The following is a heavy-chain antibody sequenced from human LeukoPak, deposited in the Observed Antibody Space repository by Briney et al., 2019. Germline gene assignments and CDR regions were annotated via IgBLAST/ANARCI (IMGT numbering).Heavy chain of an antibody. CDR3: ARRRYNWNAIDY. CDR1: GFTFSDYY. D-gene: IGHD1-20*01. J-gene: IGHJ4*02. Sequence: GGSLRLSCAASGFTFSDYYMSWIRQAPGKGLEWASYISSSGSTIYYADSVKGRFTISRDNAKNSLYLQMNSLRAEDTAVYFCARRRYNWNAIDYWGQGTLVTVSS. V-gene: IGHV3-11*01. CDR2: ISSSGSTI.